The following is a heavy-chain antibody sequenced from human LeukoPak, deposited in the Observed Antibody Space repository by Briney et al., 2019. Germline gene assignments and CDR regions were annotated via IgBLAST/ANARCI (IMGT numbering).Heavy chain of an antibody. J-gene: IGHJ6*04. Sequence: GGSLRLSCAASGFTFSDHYMDWVRQAPGKGLEWVGRTKNKANSYTTQYAAPVKGRFTISRDDSKNSLYLQMNSLKTEDTAVYYCARGSSGVTISSYGMDVWGKGTTVTVSS. CDR3: ARGSSGVTISSYGMDV. CDR1: GFTFSDHY. D-gene: IGHD3-9*01. CDR2: TKNKANSYTT. V-gene: IGHV3-72*01.